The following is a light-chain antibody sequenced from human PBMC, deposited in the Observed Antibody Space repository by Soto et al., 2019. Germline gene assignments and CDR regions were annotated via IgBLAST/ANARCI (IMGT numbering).Light chain of an antibody. V-gene: IGLV2-14*01. CDR1: SSDVGGYNY. J-gene: IGLJ2*01. CDR3: SSSTSSSTLV. CDR2: DVN. Sequence: QSALTQPASVSGSPGQSITISCTGTSSDVGGYNYVSWYQQHPGKAPKLMIYDVNNRPSGVSNRCSGSKSGNTASLTSSGLQAEDEADYYCSSSTSSSTLVFGGGTKLTVL.